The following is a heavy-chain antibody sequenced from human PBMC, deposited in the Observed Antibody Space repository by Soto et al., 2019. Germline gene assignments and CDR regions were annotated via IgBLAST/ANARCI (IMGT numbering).Heavy chain of an antibody. CDR3: ARVRARLRFLEWLPIDY. J-gene: IGHJ4*02. D-gene: IGHD3-3*01. CDR1: GYTFTSYG. CDR2: ISAYNGNT. V-gene: IGHV1-18*01. Sequence: ASVKVSCKASGYTFTSYGISWVRQAPGQGLEWMGWISAYNGNTNYAQKLQGRVTMTTDTSTSTAYMELRSLRSDDTAVYYCARVRARLRFLEWLPIDYWGQGTLVTVSS.